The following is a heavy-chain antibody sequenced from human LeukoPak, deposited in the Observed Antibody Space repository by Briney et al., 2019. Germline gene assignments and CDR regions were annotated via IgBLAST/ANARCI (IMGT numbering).Heavy chain of an antibody. CDR2: IYTSGST. D-gene: IGHD5-18*01. CDR3: AREDTVGDTIETQYSYALGY. J-gene: IGHJ4*02. V-gene: IGHV4-61*02. CDR1: GGSISSGSYY. Sequence: TTSQTLSLTCTVSGGSISSGSYYWSWIRQPAGKGLEWIGRIYTSGSTNYNPSLKSRVTISVDTSKNQFSLKLSSVTAADTAVYYCAREDTVGDTIETQYSYALGYWGQGTLVTVSS.